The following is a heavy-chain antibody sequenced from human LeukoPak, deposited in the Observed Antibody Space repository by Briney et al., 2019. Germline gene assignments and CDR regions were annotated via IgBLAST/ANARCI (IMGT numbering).Heavy chain of an antibody. CDR3: ASRYYYDTRGYFLH. CDR2: IYYSGHT. V-gene: IGHV4-39*01. CDR1: GNSVRSSSYY. Sequence: PSETLSLTCTVSGNSVRSSSYYWRWIRQSPEKGLERIGSIYYSGHTYYSASFKSRVSISVDTSQNQFPLKLRSVTAADRAVYYCASRYYYDTRGYFLHWGQGTLVAVSS. D-gene: IGHD3-22*01. J-gene: IGHJ1*01.